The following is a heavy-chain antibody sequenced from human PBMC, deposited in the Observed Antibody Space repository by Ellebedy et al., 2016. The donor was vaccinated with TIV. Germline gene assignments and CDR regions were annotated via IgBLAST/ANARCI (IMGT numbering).Heavy chain of an antibody. CDR3: ARAVSGYYDY. V-gene: IGHV3-21*01. J-gene: IGHJ4*02. CDR2: ISTRSTYI. D-gene: IGHD6-19*01. Sequence: GESLKISXAASGLTFSTYTMNWVRQAPGKGLEWVSSISTRSTYIYYADSAKGRFTISRDNAKNSLSLQMNSLRAEDTAVYFCARAVSGYYDYWGQGTLVPVSS. CDR1: GLTFSTYT.